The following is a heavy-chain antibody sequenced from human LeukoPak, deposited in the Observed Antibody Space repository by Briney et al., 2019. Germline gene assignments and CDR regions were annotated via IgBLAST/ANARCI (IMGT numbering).Heavy chain of an antibody. D-gene: IGHD2-2*01. J-gene: IGHJ4*02. Sequence: GGSLRLSCAASGFTFSSYSMNCVRQAPGKGLEWVSSISGSSSYIYYADSMKGRFTISRDNAKNSLYLQMNSLRAEDTAVYYCARSGCSSTSCGDYWGQGTLVTVSS. CDR3: ARSGCSSTSCGDY. CDR2: ISGSSSYI. CDR1: GFTFSSYS. V-gene: IGHV3-21*01.